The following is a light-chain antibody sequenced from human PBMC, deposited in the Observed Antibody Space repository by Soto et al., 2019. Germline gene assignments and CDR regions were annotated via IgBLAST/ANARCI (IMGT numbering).Light chain of an antibody. CDR3: QQYGSSGT. CDR1: QSVSNNY. Sequence: EIVLTQTPCTLSLSRGERATLSCRASQSVSNNYLAWYQQKPGQAPRLLIYGASNRATGIPDRFSGSGSGTDFTLTISRPEPEDFAVYYCQQYGSSGTFGQGTKVDI. V-gene: IGKV3-20*01. CDR2: GAS. J-gene: IGKJ1*01.